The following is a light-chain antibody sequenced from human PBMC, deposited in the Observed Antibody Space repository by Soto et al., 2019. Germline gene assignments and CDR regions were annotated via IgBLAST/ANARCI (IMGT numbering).Light chain of an antibody. CDR3: QQYNTYSWT. Sequence: EIRMTQSPSSLCACVGDGVNIXCRASQSLRSRVDWYQQMPGKAPKLLISDASSLHRGGPSRFSGSGSATEFTRTISSLQPDDFATYYGQQYNTYSWTFGQGTKVDIK. V-gene: IGKV1-5*01. J-gene: IGKJ1*01. CDR2: DAS. CDR1: QSLRSR.